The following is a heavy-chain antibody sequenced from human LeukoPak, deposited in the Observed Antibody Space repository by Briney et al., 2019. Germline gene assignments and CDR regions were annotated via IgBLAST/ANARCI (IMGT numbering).Heavy chain of an antibody. CDR1: GFTFSSYS. J-gene: IGHJ3*02. Sequence: TGGSLRLSCAASGFTFSSYSMSWVRQAPGKGLEWVGRIKSKTDGGTTDYAAPVKGRFTISRDDSKNTLYLQMNSLKTEDTAVYYCTTSTAAVDFAFDIWGQGTMVTVSS. CDR3: TTSTAAVDFAFDI. D-gene: IGHD6-13*01. V-gene: IGHV3-15*01. CDR2: IKSKTDGGTT.